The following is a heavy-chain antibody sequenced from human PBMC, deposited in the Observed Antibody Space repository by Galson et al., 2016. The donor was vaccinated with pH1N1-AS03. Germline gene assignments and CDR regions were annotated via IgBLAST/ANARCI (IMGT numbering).Heavy chain of an antibody. Sequence: SVKVSCKASGGTFSNYAISWMRQAPGQGLEWMGGIHPIFGTPSYAQKFQGRLTVTADDSTSAAYMELSSLTSEETAMYYCARDRHYDSSGRFYYESEHWGQGTLVIVSS. J-gene: IGHJ4*02. CDR3: ARDRHYDSSGRFYYESEH. CDR2: IHPIFGTP. V-gene: IGHV1-69*13. D-gene: IGHD3-22*01. CDR1: GGTFSNYA.